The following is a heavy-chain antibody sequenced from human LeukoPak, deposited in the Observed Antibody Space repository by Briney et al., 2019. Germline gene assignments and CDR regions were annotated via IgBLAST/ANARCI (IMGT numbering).Heavy chain of an antibody. Sequence: GGSLRLSCAASGFTFSNYTMSWVRQAPGKGLEWVAVISYDGSNKYYADSVKGRFTISRDNSKNTLYLQMNSLRAEDTAVYYCARLQASPFDYWGQGTLVTVSS. CDR3: ARLQASPFDY. CDR2: ISYDGSNK. V-gene: IGHV3-30*04. J-gene: IGHJ4*02. CDR1: GFTFSNYT.